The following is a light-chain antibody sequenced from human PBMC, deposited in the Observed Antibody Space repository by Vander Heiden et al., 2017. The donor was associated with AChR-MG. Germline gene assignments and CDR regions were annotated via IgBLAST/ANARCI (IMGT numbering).Light chain of an antibody. CDR2: AAS. Sequence: DIQMTHSPSSLSASVGDRVTITRRPSQSISSYLNWYQQKPGKAPKLLIYAASSLKSGVPSRFSGSGSGTDFTLTISRLQAEDFANYYWQHCYSTGTFGPGTKVEIK. CDR1: QSISSY. J-gene: IGKJ1*01. CDR3: QHCYSTGT. V-gene: IGKV1-39*01.